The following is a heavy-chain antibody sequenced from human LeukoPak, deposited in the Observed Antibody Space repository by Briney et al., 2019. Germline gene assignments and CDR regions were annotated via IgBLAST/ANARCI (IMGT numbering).Heavy chain of an antibody. J-gene: IGHJ4*02. CDR1: GFTFRSYA. Sequence: PGGSLRLSCAASGFTFRSYAMSWVRQAPGKGLEWVAFIRYDGSNKYYADSVKGRFTISRDNSKNTLYLQMNSLRAEDTAVYYCAKLRGYYDSSLGYWGQGTLVTVSS. CDR2: IRYDGSNK. CDR3: AKLRGYYDSSLGY. D-gene: IGHD3-22*01. V-gene: IGHV3-30*02.